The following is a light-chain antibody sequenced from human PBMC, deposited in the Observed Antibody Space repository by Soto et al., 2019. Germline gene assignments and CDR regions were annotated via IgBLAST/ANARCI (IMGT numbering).Light chain of an antibody. J-gene: IGKJ5*01. CDR1: QSISSW. V-gene: IGKV1-12*01. CDR3: KQANSFPIT. Sequence: DIQMTHAPSTLSASVLERVTITFLASQSISSWLAWYQQKPGKAPNLLIYGASNLHSGVKSRFSGSGSGKNFTITISSLQNEDFETYYCKQANSFPITVGKGPRLAIK. CDR2: GAS.